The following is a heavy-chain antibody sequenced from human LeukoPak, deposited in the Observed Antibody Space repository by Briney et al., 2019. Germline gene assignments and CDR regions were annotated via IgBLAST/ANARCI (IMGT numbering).Heavy chain of an antibody. CDR3: TRGTPYCSSASCYNY. J-gene: IGHJ4*02. CDR1: GYAFTSYD. Sequence: ASVKVSCKASGYAFTSYDINWVRQATGQGLEWMGWMNPNSGNTGYAQKFQGRVSMTRNTSITAAYLELSSLRSEGTAVYYCTRGTPYCSSASCYNYWGQGTPVTVSS. V-gene: IGHV1-8*01. CDR2: MNPNSGNT. D-gene: IGHD2-2*02.